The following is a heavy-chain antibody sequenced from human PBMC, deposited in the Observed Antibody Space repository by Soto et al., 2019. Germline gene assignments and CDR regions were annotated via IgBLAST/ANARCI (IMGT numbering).Heavy chain of an antibody. V-gene: IGHV4-61*05. CDR1: GGSVSSSSYY. CDR2: IYYSGST. CDR3: ARHPSDFWFDP. J-gene: IGHJ5*02. D-gene: IGHD2-21*02. Sequence: SETLSLTCTVSGGSVSSSSYYWAWIRQPPGKGLEWIGYIYYSGSTNYNPSLKSRVTISVDTSKNQFSLKLSSVTAADTAVYYCARHPSDFWFDPWGQGTLVTVSS.